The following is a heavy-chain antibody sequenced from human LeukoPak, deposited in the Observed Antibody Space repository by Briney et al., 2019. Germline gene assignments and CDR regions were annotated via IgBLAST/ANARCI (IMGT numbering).Heavy chain of an antibody. V-gene: IGHV4-59*13. CDR3: ARGSGSYGFFDL. J-gene: IGHJ4*02. D-gene: IGHD5-18*01. CDR1: GGSLSTYH. CDR2: IYYSGST. Sequence: PSETLSLTFSVSGGSLSTYHWSWIRLSPVKGLEWIGYIYYSGSTNYNPSLKSRVSLSVDTSTNQFSLKVRSVTAVDTAVYYCARGSGSYGFFDLWGQGALVTVS.